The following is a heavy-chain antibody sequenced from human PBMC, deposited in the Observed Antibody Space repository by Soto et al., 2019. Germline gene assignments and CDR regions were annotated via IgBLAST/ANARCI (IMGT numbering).Heavy chain of an antibody. CDR1: GGTFSSFA. D-gene: IGHD2-2*02. J-gene: IGHJ6*02. CDR2: IIPVFGTT. Sequence: QVQLVQSGADVKKPGSSVKVSCKASGGTFSSFAFSWVRQAPGQGLEWMGGIIPVFGTTNHPQKFQGRVTITADESTSRVYLELSSLRSEDTAVYYCATRPGYCSTVSCYTPGMDVWGQGTTVTVSS. V-gene: IGHV1-69*01. CDR3: ATRPGYCSTVSCYTPGMDV.